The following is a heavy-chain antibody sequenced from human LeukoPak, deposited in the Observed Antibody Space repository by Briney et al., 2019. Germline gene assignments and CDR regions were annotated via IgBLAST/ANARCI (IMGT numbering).Heavy chain of an antibody. V-gene: IGHV4-59*01. D-gene: IGHD3-22*01. Sequence: KASETLSLTCTVSGGSISSYYWSWIRQPPGKGLEWIGYIYYSGSTNYNPSLKSRVTISVDTSKNQFSLKLSSVTAADTAVYYCAAGGGYDSGGYGAFDIWGQGTMVTVSS. CDR1: GGSISSYY. CDR2: IYYSGST. J-gene: IGHJ3*02. CDR3: AAGGGYDSGGYGAFDI.